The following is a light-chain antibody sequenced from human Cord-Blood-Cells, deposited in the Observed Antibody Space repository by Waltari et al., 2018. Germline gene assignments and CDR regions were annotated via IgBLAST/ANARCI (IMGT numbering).Light chain of an antibody. V-gene: IGKV3-11*01. CDR3: QQRSNWPPAT. Sequence: EIVLTQSPATLSLSPGERATLSCRASQRVSSYLAWYQQKPGQAPRLLIYDASNRAAGIPARFSGSGSGTDFTLTISSLEPEDFAVYYCQQRSNWPPATFGPGTKVDIK. CDR1: QRVSSY. CDR2: DAS. J-gene: IGKJ3*01.